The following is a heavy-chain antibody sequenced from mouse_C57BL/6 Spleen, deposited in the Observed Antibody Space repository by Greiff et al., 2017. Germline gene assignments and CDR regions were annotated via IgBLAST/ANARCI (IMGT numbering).Heavy chain of an antibody. CDR3: TRDGFYARDY. V-gene: IGHV1-15*01. Sequence: VQLQQSGAELVRPGASVTLSCKASGYTFTDYEMHWVKQTPVHGLEWIGAIDPETGGTAYNQKFKGKAILTADKSSSTAYMELRSLTSEDSAVYYCTRDGFYARDYWGQGTSVTVSS. J-gene: IGHJ4*01. CDR2: IDPETGGT. D-gene: IGHD2-3*01. CDR1: GYTFTDYE.